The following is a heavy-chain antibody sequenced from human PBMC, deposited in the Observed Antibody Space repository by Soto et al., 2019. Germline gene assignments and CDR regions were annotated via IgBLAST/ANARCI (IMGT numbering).Heavy chain of an antibody. J-gene: IGHJ4*02. CDR2: IYFTGAT. CDR1: GGSISSGTSY. CDR3: ATIPRRGYSXGIDY. Sequence: QVQLQESGPGLVKPSQTLSLTCNVSGGSISSGTSYWAWIRQHPGEGLEWIGHIYFTGATFSNPSLRSRLSMSVDTSKTQFSLKLTSVTAADTATYYCATIPRRGYSXGIDYWGPGTLVTVSS. D-gene: IGHD2-21*02. V-gene: IGHV4-31*03.